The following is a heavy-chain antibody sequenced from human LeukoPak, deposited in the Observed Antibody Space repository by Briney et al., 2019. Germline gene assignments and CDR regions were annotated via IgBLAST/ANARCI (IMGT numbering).Heavy chain of an antibody. Sequence: GGSLRLSCAASGFTFSSYAMSWVRQAPGKGLEWVSAISGSGGSTYYADSVKGRSTISRDNAKNSLYLQMNSLRAEDTAVYYCARKRSPGAFDIWGQGTMVTVSS. CDR3: ARKRSPGAFDI. J-gene: IGHJ3*02. CDR1: GFTFSSYA. V-gene: IGHV3-23*01. CDR2: ISGSGGST.